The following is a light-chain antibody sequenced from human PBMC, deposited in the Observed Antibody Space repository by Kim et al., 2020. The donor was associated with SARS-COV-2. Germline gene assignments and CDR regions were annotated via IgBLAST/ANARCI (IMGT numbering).Light chain of an antibody. Sequence: SSELTQDPAVSVALGQTVRITCQGDSLRSYYATWHQQKPGQAPKVVIHGKDNRHSGVPDRFSGSSSGNTASLTTTGTQAGDEADYYCNSRDSNAYVVSGG. CDR1: SLRSYY. V-gene: IGLV3-19*01. CDR3: NSRDSNAYVV. J-gene: IGLJ2*01. CDR2: GKD.